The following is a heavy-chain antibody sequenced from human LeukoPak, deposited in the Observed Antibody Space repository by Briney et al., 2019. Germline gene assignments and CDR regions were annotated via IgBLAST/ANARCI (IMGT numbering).Heavy chain of an antibody. Sequence: ASVKVSRKASGYTFTGYYMHWVRQAPGQGLEWMGRINPNSGGTNYAQKFQGRVTMTRDASISTAYMELSRLRSDDTAVYYCARNKYDILTGYLPFDYWGQGTLVTVSS. CDR1: GYTFTGYY. CDR3: ARNKYDILTGYLPFDY. CDR2: INPNSGGT. D-gene: IGHD3-9*01. J-gene: IGHJ4*02. V-gene: IGHV1-2*06.